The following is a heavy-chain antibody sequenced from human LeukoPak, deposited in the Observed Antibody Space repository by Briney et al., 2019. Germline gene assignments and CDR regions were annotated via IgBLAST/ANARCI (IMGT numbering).Heavy chain of an antibody. CDR2: INPNSGGT. J-gene: IGHJ5*02. Sequence: ASVKVSCKASGYTFTGYYMHWVRQAPGQGLEWMGWINPNSGGTNYAQKFQGRVTMTRGTSISTAYMELSRLRSDDTAVYYCARAYYDFWSGYYVRNENNWFDPSGQGTLVTVSS. V-gene: IGHV1-2*02. CDR1: GYTFTGYY. D-gene: IGHD3-3*01. CDR3: ARAYYDFWSGYYVRNENNWFDP.